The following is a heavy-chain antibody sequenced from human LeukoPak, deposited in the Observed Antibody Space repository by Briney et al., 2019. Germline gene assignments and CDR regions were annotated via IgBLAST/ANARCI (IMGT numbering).Heavy chain of an antibody. D-gene: IGHD3-10*01. Sequence: GGSLRLSCAASEFTFSSDGMHWVRQAPGKGLEWVAVISYDGSNKYYADSVKGRFTISRDNSKNTLYLQMNSLRAEDTAVYYCAKDLPYYYGSGSSFDYWGQGTLVTVSS. CDR2: ISYDGSNK. CDR1: EFTFSSDG. V-gene: IGHV3-30*18. CDR3: AKDLPYYYGSGSSFDY. J-gene: IGHJ4*02.